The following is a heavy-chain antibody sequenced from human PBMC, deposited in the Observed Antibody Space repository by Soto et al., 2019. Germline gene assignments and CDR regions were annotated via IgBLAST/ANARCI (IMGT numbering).Heavy chain of an antibody. Sequence: PGGSLRLSCAASGFTFSSYAMSWVRQAPGKGLEWVSAISGSGGSTYYADSVKGRFTISRDNSKNTLYLQMNSLRAEDTAVYYCARDLARGAGSAGFDYWGQGTLVTVSS. CDR1: GFTFSSYA. D-gene: IGHD1-26*01. CDR2: ISGSGGST. J-gene: IGHJ4*02. V-gene: IGHV3-23*01. CDR3: ARDLARGAGSAGFDY.